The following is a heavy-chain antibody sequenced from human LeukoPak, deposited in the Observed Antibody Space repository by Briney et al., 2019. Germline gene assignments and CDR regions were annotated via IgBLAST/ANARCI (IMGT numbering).Heavy chain of an antibody. V-gene: IGHV3-23*01. Sequence: GGSLRLSCAASGFTFGTCAMSWVRQAPGKGLEWVSGISGTTSGTYYADSVKGRFTISRDNSKNTLFLQVNSLRAEDTAVYYCAKVRTYFYHGLDVWGQGTTVTVSS. CDR3: AKVRTYFYHGLDV. CDR2: ISGTTSGT. CDR1: GFTFGTCA. D-gene: IGHD1-14*01. J-gene: IGHJ6*02.